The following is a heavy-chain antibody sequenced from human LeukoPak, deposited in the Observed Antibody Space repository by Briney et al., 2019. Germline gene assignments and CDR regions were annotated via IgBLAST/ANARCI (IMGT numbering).Heavy chain of an antibody. CDR1: GASFSGYY. J-gene: IGHJ5*02. Sequence: SETLSLTCAVYGASFSGYYWSWIRQPPGKGLEWIGEINHSGSTNYNPSLKSRVTISVDTSKNQFSLKLSSVTAADTAVYYCARGLGKLLWFGEPRYNWFDPWGQGTLVTVSS. CDR2: INHSGST. V-gene: IGHV4-34*01. D-gene: IGHD3-10*01. CDR3: ARGLGKLLWFGEPRYNWFDP.